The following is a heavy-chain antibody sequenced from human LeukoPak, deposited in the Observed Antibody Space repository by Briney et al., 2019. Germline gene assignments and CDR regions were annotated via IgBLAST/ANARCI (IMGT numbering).Heavy chain of an antibody. D-gene: IGHD3-22*01. V-gene: IGHV3-30*18. CDR3: AKEYHYYDNPQYFQH. CDR1: GFTFSSYG. J-gene: IGHJ1*01. CDR2: ISYDGSNK. Sequence: GGSLRLSCAASGFTFSSYGMHWVRQAPGKGLEWVAVISYDGSNKYYADSVKGRFTISRDNSKNTLYLQMSSLRAEDTAVYYCAKEYHYYDNPQYFQHWGQGTLVTVSS.